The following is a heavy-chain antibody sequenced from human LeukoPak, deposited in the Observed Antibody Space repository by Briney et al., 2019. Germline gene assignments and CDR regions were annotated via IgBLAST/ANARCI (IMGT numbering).Heavy chain of an antibody. CDR1: GGSFSGYY. V-gene: IGHV4-34*01. D-gene: IGHD3-10*01. CDR3: AAVWFGEPFFDY. CDR2: INHSGST. Sequence: PSETLSLTCTVSGGSFSGYYWSWIRQPPGKGLEWIGEINHSGSTNYNPSLKSRVTISVDTSKNQFSLKLSSVTAADTAVYYCAAVWFGEPFFDYWGQGTLVTVSS. J-gene: IGHJ4*02.